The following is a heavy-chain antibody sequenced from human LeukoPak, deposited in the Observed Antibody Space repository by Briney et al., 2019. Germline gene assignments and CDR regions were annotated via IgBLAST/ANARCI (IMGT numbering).Heavy chain of an antibody. J-gene: IGHJ6*03. CDR1: GGSFSGYY. Sequence: PSETLSLTCAVYGGSFSGYYWSWIRQPPGKGLEWIGEINHSGSTNYNPSLKSRVTISVDTSKNQFSLKLSSVTAADTAVYYCARVNWYYYYYYMDVWGKGTTVTVSS. CDR2: INHSGST. CDR3: ARVNWYYYYYYMDV. V-gene: IGHV4-34*01.